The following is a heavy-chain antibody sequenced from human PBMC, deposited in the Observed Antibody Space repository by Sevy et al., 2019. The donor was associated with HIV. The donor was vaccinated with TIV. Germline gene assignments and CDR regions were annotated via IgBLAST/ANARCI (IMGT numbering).Heavy chain of an antibody. Sequence: SETLSLTCTVAGGSISSYYWSWIRQPPGKGLDWIGYIYYSGSTNYNPSLKSRVTISVDTSKNQFSLKLSSVTAADTAVYYCARERQLVLDYWGQGTLVTVSS. CDR2: IYYSGST. J-gene: IGHJ4*02. V-gene: IGHV4-59*01. D-gene: IGHD6-13*01. CDR1: GGSISSYY. CDR3: ARERQLVLDY.